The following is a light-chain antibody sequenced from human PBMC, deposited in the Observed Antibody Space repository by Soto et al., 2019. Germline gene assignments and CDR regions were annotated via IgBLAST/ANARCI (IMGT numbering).Light chain of an antibody. CDR2: AAS. V-gene: IGKV1-8*01. J-gene: IGKJ4*01. CDR1: QGISSY. CDR3: QQYYRYPHT. Sequence: AIRMTQSPSSLSASTGDRVTITCRASQGISSYIAWYQQKPGKAPKLLIYAASTLQSGVPSRFSGSGSGTDFTLTISCLQSEDFAIYYCQQYYRYPHTFGGGTKVEIK.